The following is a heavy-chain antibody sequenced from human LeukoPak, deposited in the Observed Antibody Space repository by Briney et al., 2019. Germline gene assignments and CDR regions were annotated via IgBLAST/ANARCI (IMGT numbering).Heavy chain of an antibody. CDR3: ARHGGYTSPYLH. D-gene: IGHD6-13*01. CDR2: IYYSGST. V-gene: IGHV4-59*08. CDR1: GGSISNYY. Sequence: PSETLSLTCTVPGGSISNYYWSWIRQPPGKGLECIGYIYYSGSTNYNPSLKSRVTISVDTSKNQFSLKLSSVTAADTAVYYCARHGGYTSPYLHWGQGTLVTVSP. J-gene: IGHJ1*01.